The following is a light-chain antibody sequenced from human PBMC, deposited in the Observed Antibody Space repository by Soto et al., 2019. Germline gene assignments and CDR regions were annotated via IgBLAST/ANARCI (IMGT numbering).Light chain of an antibody. CDR2: EVS. CDR3: MQSTQLPPT. CDR1: QSLLHITGETF. Sequence: MMTQPPLSQSVDPLQPAYRFCKSSQSLLHITGETFLFWYLQKPGQSPQLLIYEVSTRVSGVPDRFSGSGSGTDFTLEISRVETDDVGIYYCMQSTQLPPTFGQGTRL. V-gene: IGKV2D-29*02. J-gene: IGKJ5*01.